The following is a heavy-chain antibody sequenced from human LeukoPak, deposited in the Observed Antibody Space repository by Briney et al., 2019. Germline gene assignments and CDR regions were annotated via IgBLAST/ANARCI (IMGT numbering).Heavy chain of an antibody. CDR2: ISWDGGST. Sequence: GGSLRLSCAASGFTFDDYAMHWVRQVPGKGLEWVSLISWDGGSTYYADSVKGRFTISRDNSKNSLYLQMNSLRAEDTALYYCAKEVREHYDFWSGLDVWGKGTTVTVSS. V-gene: IGHV3-43D*04. J-gene: IGHJ6*04. D-gene: IGHD3-3*01. CDR3: AKEVREHYDFWSGLDV. CDR1: GFTFDDYA.